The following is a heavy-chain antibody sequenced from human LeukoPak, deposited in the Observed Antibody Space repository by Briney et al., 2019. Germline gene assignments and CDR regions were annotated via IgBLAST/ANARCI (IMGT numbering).Heavy chain of an antibody. D-gene: IGHD3-22*01. Sequence: SETLSLTCAVSGGSISSYYWSWIRQPPGKGLEWIGYIYYSGSTNYNPSLKSRVTISVDTSKNQFSLKLSSVTAADTAVYYCARPSDSGYDAFDIWGQGKMVTVSS. V-gene: IGHV4-59*01. J-gene: IGHJ3*02. CDR1: GGSISSYY. CDR2: IYYSGST. CDR3: ARPSDSGYDAFDI.